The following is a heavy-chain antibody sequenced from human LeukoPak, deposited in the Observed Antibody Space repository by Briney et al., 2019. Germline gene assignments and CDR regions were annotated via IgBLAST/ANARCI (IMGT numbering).Heavy chain of an antibody. J-gene: IGHJ6*03. CDR2: ISYDGSNK. Sequence: SGGSLRLSCAASGFPFSSYAVHWVRQAPGKGLEVVAVISYDGSNKYYAHSVKGRFTISRDNSKNTLYLQMNSLRAEDTAVYYCARDPLWFGVSYYYYMDVWGKGTTVTVSS. CDR1: GFPFSSYA. D-gene: IGHD3-10*01. CDR3: ARDPLWFGVSYYYYMDV. V-gene: IGHV3-30*04.